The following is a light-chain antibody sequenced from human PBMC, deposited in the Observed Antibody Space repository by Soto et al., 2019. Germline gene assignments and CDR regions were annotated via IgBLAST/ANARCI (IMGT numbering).Light chain of an antibody. J-gene: IGLJ2*01. CDR2: DVS. CDR3: YSHTSGTRGV. Sequence: QSALTQPASVSGSPGQSITISCTGTSRDVGDNKYISWYQQHPGKVPKVILYDVSNRPSGVSNRFSGSKSGNTASLTISGLQVEDEADYYCYSHTSGTRGVFGGETKLTVL. V-gene: IGLV2-14*01. CDR1: SRDVGDNKY.